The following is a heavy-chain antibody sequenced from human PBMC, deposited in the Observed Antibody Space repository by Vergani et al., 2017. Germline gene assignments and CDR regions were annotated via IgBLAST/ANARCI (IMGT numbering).Heavy chain of an antibody. D-gene: IGHD2-2*01. V-gene: IGHV3-48*01. CDR2: IPRSSSPI. CDR3: VREDCSSTSCYGPDF. Sequence: EVQLVESGGGLIQPGGSLRLSCVASGFTFSVYNMNWVRQAPGKGLEWLSYIPRSSSPISYADSVKGRFTISRDNAKNSLYLQMHSLRAEDTAVYYCVREDCSSTSCYGPDFWGQGTRVTVSS. CDR1: GFTFSVYN. J-gene: IGHJ4*02.